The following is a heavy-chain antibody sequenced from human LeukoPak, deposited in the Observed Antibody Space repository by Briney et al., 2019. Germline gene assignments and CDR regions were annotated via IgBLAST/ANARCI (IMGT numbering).Heavy chain of an antibody. CDR3: ARQWLVRMDNWFDP. J-gene: IGHJ5*02. CDR1: GGSISSYY. D-gene: IGHD6-19*01. V-gene: IGHV4-59*05. Sequence: PSETLSLTCTVSGGSISSYYWSWIRQPPGKGLEWIGSIYYSGSTYYNPSLKSRVTISVDTSKNQFSLKLSSVTAADTAVYYCARQWLVRMDNWFDPWGQGTLVTVSS. CDR2: IYYSGST.